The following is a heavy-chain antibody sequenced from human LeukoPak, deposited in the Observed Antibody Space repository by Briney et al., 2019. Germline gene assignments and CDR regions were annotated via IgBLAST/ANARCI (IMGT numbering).Heavy chain of an antibody. D-gene: IGHD2-15*01. CDR1: GFSFRDSG. CDR2: IWNDGSNR. Sequence: GRSLRLSCAASGFSFRDSGMHWVRQPPGKGLEWVAFIWNDGSNRYYADSLKGRFTISRDNSKNILYLQISSLRAEDTAVYYCARDYAVVVVADAFDYWGQGTLVTVSS. V-gene: IGHV3-33*01. J-gene: IGHJ4*02. CDR3: ARDYAVVVVADAFDY.